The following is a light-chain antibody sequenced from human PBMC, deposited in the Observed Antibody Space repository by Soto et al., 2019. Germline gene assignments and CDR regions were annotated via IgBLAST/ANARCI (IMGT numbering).Light chain of an antibody. CDR3: QVWDSSSDHVV. CDR1: NIGSKS. J-gene: IGLJ2*01. V-gene: IGLV3-21*04. CDR2: YDS. Sequence: SYELTQPPSVSVAPGKTARITCGGNNIGSKSVHWYQQTPGQAPVLVIYYDSDRPSGIPERFSGSNSGNTATLTISRVEAGDEADYYFQVWDSSSDHVVFGGGTKLTVL.